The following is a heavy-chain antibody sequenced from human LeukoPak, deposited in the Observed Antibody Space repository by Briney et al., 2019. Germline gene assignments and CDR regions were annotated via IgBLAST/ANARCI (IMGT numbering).Heavy chain of an antibody. CDR1: GGSISSSNW. V-gene: IGHV4-4*02. CDR2: IYHSGST. CDR3: AREGVVLWFGELFRTAFDI. D-gene: IGHD3-10*01. J-gene: IGHJ3*02. Sequence: SGTLSLTCAVSGGSISSSNWWSWVRQPPGKGLEWIGEIYHSGSTNYNPSLKSRVTISVDKSKNQFSLKLSSVTAADTAVYYCAREGVVLWFGELFRTAFDIWGQGAMVTVSS.